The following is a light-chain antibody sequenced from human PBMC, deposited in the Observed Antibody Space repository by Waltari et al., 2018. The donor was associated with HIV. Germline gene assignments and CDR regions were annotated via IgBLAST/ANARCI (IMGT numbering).Light chain of an antibody. CDR3: AAWDDSLSGYV. CDR1: SSNIGSNY. J-gene: IGLJ1*01. CDR2: RNN. Sequence: QSVLTQPPSASGTPGQRVTISCSGSSSNIGSNYVSWYQQLPGTAPKLLIYRNNQRPSGVPDRFSGSKSGTSASLAISGLRSEGEADYYCAAWDDSLSGYVFGTGTKVTVL. V-gene: IGLV1-47*01.